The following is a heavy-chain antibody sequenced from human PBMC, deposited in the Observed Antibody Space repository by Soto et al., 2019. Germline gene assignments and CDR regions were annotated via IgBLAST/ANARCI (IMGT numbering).Heavy chain of an antibody. D-gene: IGHD3-3*01. V-gene: IGHV3-30*18. CDR2: ISYDRSNK. CDR3: AKDPTRWSYYYYGMDV. Sequence: GGSLRLSCAASGFTFSSYGMHWVRQAPCKGLEWVAVISYDRSNKYYADSVKGRFTISRDNSKNTLYLQMNSLRAEDTAVYYCAKDPTRWSYYYYGMDVWGQGTTVTVSS. J-gene: IGHJ6*02. CDR1: GFTFSSYG.